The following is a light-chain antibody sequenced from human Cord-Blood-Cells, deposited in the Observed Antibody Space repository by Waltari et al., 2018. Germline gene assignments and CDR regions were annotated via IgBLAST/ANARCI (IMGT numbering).Light chain of an antibody. J-gene: IGKJ2*01. CDR3: QQSYSTPYT. CDR2: AAS. CDR1: QSISSY. Sequence: DIQMTQSPSSLSASVGDRVPITFRESQSISSYLNWYQQKPGKAPKLLIYAASSLQRGVPSRFSGSGSGTDFTLTISSLQPEDFATYYCQQSYSTPYTFGQGTKLEIK. V-gene: IGKV1-39*01.